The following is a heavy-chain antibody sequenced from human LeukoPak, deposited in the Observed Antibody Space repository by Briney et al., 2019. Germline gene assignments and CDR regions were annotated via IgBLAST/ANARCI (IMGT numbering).Heavy chain of an antibody. CDR1: GGSISSGGYY. D-gene: IGHD3-22*01. CDR3: ARVPTYYYDSSGYYFDY. J-gene: IGHJ4*02. Sequence: SETLSLTCTVSGGSISSGGYYWSWIRQHPGKGLEWIGYIYYSGSTYYNPSLKSRVTISVDTSKNQFSLKLSSVTAADTAVYYCARVPTYYYDSSGYYFDYWGQGNLVTVSS. CDR2: IYYSGST. V-gene: IGHV4-31*03.